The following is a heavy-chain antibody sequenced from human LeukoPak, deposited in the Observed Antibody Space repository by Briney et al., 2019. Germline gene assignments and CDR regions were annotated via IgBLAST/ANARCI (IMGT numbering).Heavy chain of an antibody. CDR2: IYYSGST. CDR1: GGSISSGDYY. D-gene: IGHD6-13*01. J-gene: IGHJ4*02. Sequence: SETLSLTGTVSGGSISSGDYYWSWIRQPPGKGLEWIGYIYYSGSTYYNPSLKSRVTISVDTSKNQFSLKLSSVTAADTAVYYCARIQGYSSSWYLGFDYWGQGTLVTVSS. CDR3: ARIQGYSSSWYLGFDY. V-gene: IGHV4-30-4*08.